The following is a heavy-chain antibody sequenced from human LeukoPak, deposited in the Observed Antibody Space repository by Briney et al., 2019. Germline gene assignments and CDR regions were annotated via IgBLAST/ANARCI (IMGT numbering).Heavy chain of an antibody. CDR1: GFTFSSYA. CDR3: AKGVSGVGVSDHFDY. J-gene: IGHJ4*02. V-gene: IGHV3-23*01. D-gene: IGHD1-26*01. Sequence: GGSLRLSCAASGFTFSSYAMSWARQAPGKGLEWVSAISGSGGDTLYPDSVRGRFTIYRDSPNNTLSVQTNGLRADETAVYYCAKGVSGVGVSDHFDYWGQGTL. CDR2: ISGSGGDT.